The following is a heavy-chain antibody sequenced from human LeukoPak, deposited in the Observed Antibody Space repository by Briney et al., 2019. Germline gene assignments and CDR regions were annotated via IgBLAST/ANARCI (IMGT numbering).Heavy chain of an antibody. D-gene: IGHD3-22*01. CDR3: ARGSKKTYYYDSSGYMAFDI. J-gene: IGHJ3*02. CDR1: GYSISSGYY. CDR2: IYHSGST. V-gene: IGHV4-38-2*02. Sequence: SETLSLTCTVSGYSISSGYYWGWIRQPPGKGLEWIGSIYHSGSTYYNPFLKSRVTISVDTSKNQFSLKLSSVTAADTAVYYCARGSKKTYYYDSSGYMAFDIWGQGTMVTVSS.